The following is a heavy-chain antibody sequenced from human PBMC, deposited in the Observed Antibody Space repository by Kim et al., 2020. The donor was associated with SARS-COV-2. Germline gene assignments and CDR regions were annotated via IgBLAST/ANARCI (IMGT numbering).Heavy chain of an antibody. CDR1: GFTFSNYG. V-gene: IGHV3-33*03. CDR2: IWYDGSNK. J-gene: IGHJ4*02. CDR3: ATDLEGDGYNYLVY. D-gene: IGHD5-12*01. Sequence: GGSLRLSCAASGFTFSNYGMHWVRQAPGKGLEWVAVIWYDGSNKYYADSVWGRFTISRDNSKNTLYLQMSSLRAEDTAVYYCATDLEGDGYNYLVYWGQG.